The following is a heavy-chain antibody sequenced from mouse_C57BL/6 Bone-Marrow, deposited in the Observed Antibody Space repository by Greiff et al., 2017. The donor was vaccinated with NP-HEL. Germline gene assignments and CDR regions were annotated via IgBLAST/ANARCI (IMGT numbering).Heavy chain of an antibody. V-gene: IGHV1-15*01. CDR3: TRCSHYAMDY. Sequence: VKLQQSGAELVRPGASVTLSCKASGYTFTDYEMHWVKQTPVHGLEWIGAIDPETGGTAYNQKFKGKAILTADKSSSTAYMELRSLTSEDSAVYYCTRCSHYAMDYWGQGTSVTVSS. CDR1: GYTFTDYE. J-gene: IGHJ4*01. D-gene: IGHD1-1*01. CDR2: IDPETGGT.